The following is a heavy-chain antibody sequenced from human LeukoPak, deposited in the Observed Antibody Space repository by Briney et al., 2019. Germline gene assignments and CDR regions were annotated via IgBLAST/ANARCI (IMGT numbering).Heavy chain of an antibody. D-gene: IGHD3-10*01. CDR1: GFTFSSYS. V-gene: IGHV3-21*01. CDR2: ISSSSSYI. CDR3: ARAYPSTLYYYGSGSKKLGPYYFDY. Sequence: PGGSLRLSCAASGFTFSSYSMNWVRQAPGKGLEWVSSISSSSSYIYYADSVKGRFTISRDNAKNSLYLQMNSLRAEDTAVYYWARAYPSTLYYYGSGSKKLGPYYFDYWGQGTLVTVPS. J-gene: IGHJ4*02.